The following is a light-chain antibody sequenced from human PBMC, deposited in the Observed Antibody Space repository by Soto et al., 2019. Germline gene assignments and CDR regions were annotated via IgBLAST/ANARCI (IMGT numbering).Light chain of an antibody. Sequence: EIVLTQSPATLSLSPGERATISCRASQSVSTYVAWYQHKPGQVPRLLSHDASNRASGVPARFSGSGSGTDFTLTISSLEPEDFAVYYCQQRTNWLYTFGQGTKLEIK. CDR1: QSVSTY. V-gene: IGKV3-11*01. J-gene: IGKJ2*01. CDR3: QQRTNWLYT. CDR2: DAS.